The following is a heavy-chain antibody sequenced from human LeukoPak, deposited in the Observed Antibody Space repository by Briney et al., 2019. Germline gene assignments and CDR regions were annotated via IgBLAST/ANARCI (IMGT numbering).Heavy chain of an antibody. V-gene: IGHV4-59*11. CDR2: IYYTGDT. D-gene: IGHD5-24*01. Sequence: TTSETLSLTCIVSGDSISSRYWGWIRQPPGKGLEWIGYIYYTGDTNYNPSLKSRVTMSVDVSKNQFSLKLTSVTAADTAVYYCARDGRHDNNHWFDSWGQGTLVTVSA. CDR1: GDSISSRY. CDR3: ARDGRHDNNHWFDS. J-gene: IGHJ5*01.